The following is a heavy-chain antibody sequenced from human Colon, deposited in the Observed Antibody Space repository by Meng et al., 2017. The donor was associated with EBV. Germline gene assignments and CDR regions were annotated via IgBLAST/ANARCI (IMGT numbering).Heavy chain of an antibody. CDR1: GGSVSSGGYY. V-gene: IGHV4-31*03. CDR2: IYYSGST. J-gene: IGHJ4*02. D-gene: IGHD6-19*01. Sequence: QVQLQESGPGLVKPSQTLSLTCTVSGGSVSSGGYYWTWIRQHPGKGLEWFGHIYYSGSTFYNPSLKRRVIISIDTSKNQFSLNLRSATAADTAVYYCARVSSGWDYFDYWGQGTLVTVSS. CDR3: ARVSSGWDYFDY.